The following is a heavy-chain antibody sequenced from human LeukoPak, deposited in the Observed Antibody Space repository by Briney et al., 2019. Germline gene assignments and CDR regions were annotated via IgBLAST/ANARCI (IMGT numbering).Heavy chain of an antibody. V-gene: IGHV1-2*04. CDR2: INPNSGGS. J-gene: IGHJ4*01. CDR1: GYTFTGYY. CDR3: ATGSGWYSPDY. D-gene: IGHD6-19*01. Sequence: ASVKVSCKASGYTFTGYYMHWVRQAPGQGLEWMGWINPNSGGSNYAQKFQGWVTMTRDTSISIAYMELSRLRSNDTAVYYCATGSGWYSPDYWGQGTLVTVSS.